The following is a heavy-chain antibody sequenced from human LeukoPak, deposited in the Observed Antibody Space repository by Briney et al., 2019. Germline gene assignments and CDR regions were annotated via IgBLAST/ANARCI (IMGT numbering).Heavy chain of an antibody. CDR1: GFTFSSYE. D-gene: IGHD3-9*01. J-gene: IGHJ4*02. V-gene: IGHV3-48*03. CDR3: ARLEDYDILTGFDY. Sequence: GGSLRLSCAASGFTFSSYEMNWVRQAPGKGLEWVSYISSSGSTIYYADPVKGRFTISRDNAKNSLYLQMNSLRAEDTAVYYCARLEDYDILTGFDYWGQGTLVTVSS. CDR2: ISSSGSTI.